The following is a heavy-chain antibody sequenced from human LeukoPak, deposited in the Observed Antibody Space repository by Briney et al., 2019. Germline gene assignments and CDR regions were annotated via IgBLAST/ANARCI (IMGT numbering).Heavy chain of an antibody. J-gene: IGHJ4*02. Sequence: PSETLSLTCTVSGGSISSYYWSWIRQPPGKGLEWIGSIYYSGSTYYNPSLKSRVTISVDTSKNQFSLKLSSVTAADTAVYYCASLFSTGESSIDYWGQGTLVTVSS. CDR3: ASLFSTGESSIDY. V-gene: IGHV4-39*07. D-gene: IGHD2-2*01. CDR1: GGSISSYY. CDR2: IYYSGST.